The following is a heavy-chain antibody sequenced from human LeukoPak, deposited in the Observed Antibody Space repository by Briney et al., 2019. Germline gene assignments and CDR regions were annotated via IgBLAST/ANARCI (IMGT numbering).Heavy chain of an antibody. Sequence: ASVKVSCTASGYTFTSYDINWVRQATGQGLEWMGWMNPNSGNTNYAQNLQGRVTMTTDASTNTAYMELRSLRSGDTAVYYCARDSDYGDYEYWGQGTLVTVSS. CDR1: GYTFTSYD. V-gene: IGHV1-18*01. CDR2: MNPNSGNT. J-gene: IGHJ4*02. CDR3: ARDSDYGDYEY. D-gene: IGHD4-17*01.